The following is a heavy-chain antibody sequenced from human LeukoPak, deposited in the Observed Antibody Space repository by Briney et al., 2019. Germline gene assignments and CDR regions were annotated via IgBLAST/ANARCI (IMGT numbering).Heavy chain of an antibody. CDR2: IYHTGST. CDR1: GGSISSGGYY. V-gene: IGHV4-61*08. J-gene: IGHJ4*02. CDR3: ARVGLGGYSGYDDF. D-gene: IGHD5-12*01. Sequence: PSQTLSLTCTVSGGSISSGGYYWSWIRQPPGKGLEWIGYIYHTGSTNYNPSLESRVTISVDMSKNQFSLRLYSVTAADTAVYYCARVGLGGYSGYDDFWGQGTLVTVSS.